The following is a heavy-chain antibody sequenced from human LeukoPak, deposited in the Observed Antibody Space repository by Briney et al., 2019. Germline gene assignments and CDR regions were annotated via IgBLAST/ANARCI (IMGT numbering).Heavy chain of an antibody. D-gene: IGHD4-17*01. CDR2: IYTSGST. CDR3: ASTTVTATEPGFDY. CDR1: GGSISSYY. J-gene: IGHJ4*02. Sequence: PSETLSLTCTVSGGSISSYYWSWIRQPAGKGLEWIGRIYTSGSTNYNPSLKSRVTMSVDTSKNQFSLKLSSVTAADTAVYYCASTTVTATEPGFDYWGQGTLVTVSS. V-gene: IGHV4-4*07.